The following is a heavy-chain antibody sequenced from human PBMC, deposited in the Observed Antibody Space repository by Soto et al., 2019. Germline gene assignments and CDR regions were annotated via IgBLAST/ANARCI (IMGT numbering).Heavy chain of an antibody. Sequence: GASVKVSCKASGGTFVSDAITWVRQAPGQGLEWVGRIIPIFGTTNYAQNLQGRVTISADKSTLTSYMELHSLTSDDTALYYCARDRTDSGYYTNWLDPWGQGTQVTVSS. CDR2: IIPIFGTT. CDR3: ARDRTDSGYYTNWLDP. D-gene: IGHD3-22*01. J-gene: IGHJ5*02. V-gene: IGHV1-69*06. CDR1: GGTFVSDA.